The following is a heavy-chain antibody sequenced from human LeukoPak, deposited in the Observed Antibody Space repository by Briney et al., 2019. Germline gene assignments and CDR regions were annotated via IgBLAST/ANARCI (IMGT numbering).Heavy chain of an antibody. V-gene: IGHV3-23*01. CDR3: GKRRFVESTTYYFDY. CDR2: ISGGGDYT. J-gene: IGHJ4*02. CDR1: GFTFSSYT. Sequence: PGGSLRLSCAASGFTFSSYTLSWVRQAPGRGLEWVSTISGGGDYTSYADSVKGRFTISRDNSKNTLYLQMNGLRVEDSALYYCGKRRFVESTTYYFDYWGQGTLVTVSS. D-gene: IGHD3-3*01.